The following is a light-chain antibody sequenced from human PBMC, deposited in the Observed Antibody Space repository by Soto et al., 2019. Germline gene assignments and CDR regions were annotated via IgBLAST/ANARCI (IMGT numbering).Light chain of an antibody. Sequence: DVVMTQTPLSLAVTPGRPACSFCNSCERFLHITGETFLFWYLQKPGQSPQLMIYEASTRVSGVPDRFSGSGSGTDFTLTISRVEAEDVGIYYCMQDTQSHWTFGKGTKLDIK. CDR2: EAS. CDR1: ERFLHITGETF. V-gene: IGKV2-29*03. J-gene: IGKJ1*01. CDR3: MQDTQSHWT.